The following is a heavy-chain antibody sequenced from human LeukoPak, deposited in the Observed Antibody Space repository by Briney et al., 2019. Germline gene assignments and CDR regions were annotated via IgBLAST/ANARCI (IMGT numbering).Heavy chain of an antibody. CDR3: ARDYVGVAGTFDY. CDR1: GGSFSGYY. D-gene: IGHD6-19*01. J-gene: IGHJ4*02. CDR2: INHSGST. Sequence: SETLSLTCAVYGGSFSGYYWSWIRQPPGNGLEWIGEINHSGSTNYNPSLKSRVSISVDTSKNQFSLKLSSVTAADTAVYFCARDYVGVAGTFDYWGQGTLVTVSS. V-gene: IGHV4-34*01.